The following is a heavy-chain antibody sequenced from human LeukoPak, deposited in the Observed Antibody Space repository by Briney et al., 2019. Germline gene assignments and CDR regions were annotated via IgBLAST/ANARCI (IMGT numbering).Heavy chain of an antibody. CDR3: AKVPGDDGSGTDY. Sequence: PGGSLRLSCAASGFTFSTYSMNWVRQAPGKGLEWVSAISGSGGSTYYADSVKGRFTISRDNSKNTLYLQMNSLRAEDTAVYYCAKVPGDDGSGTDYWGQGTLVTVSS. CDR2: ISGSGGST. J-gene: IGHJ4*02. D-gene: IGHD3-10*01. V-gene: IGHV3-23*01. CDR1: GFTFSTYS.